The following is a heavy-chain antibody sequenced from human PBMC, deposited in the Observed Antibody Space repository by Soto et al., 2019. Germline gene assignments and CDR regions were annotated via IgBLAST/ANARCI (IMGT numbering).Heavy chain of an antibody. V-gene: IGHV4-39*01. J-gene: IGHJ5*02. Sequence: SETLSLTGTVSGGSISSSSYYWGWIRQPPGKGLEWIGSIYYSGSTYYNPSLKSRVTISVDTSKNQFSLKLSSVTAADTAVYYCARQTDTGLLWFGELNWFDPWGQGTLVTVSS. CDR1: GGSISSSSYY. CDR3: ARQTDTGLLWFGELNWFDP. CDR2: IYYSGST. D-gene: IGHD3-10*01.